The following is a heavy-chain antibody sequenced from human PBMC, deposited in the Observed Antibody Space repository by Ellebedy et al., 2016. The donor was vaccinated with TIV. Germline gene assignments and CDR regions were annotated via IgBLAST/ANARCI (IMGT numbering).Heavy chain of an antibody. CDR2: ISGYSGNT. CDR3: ARGSGPNWLDP. CDR1: GFTFTRYG. D-gene: IGHD6-19*01. J-gene: IGHJ5*01. V-gene: IGHV1-18*04. Sequence: AASVKVSCKASGFTFTRYGINWVRQAPGQGLEWMGWISGYSGNTDYAQKFQGRVTMTTDTGTNTGDMELTSLTSDDTAVDYCARGSGPNWLDPWGQGTLVTVSS.